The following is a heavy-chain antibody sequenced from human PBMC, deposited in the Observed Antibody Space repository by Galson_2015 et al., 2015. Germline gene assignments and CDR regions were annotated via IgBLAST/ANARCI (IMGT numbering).Heavy chain of an antibody. CDR1: GGSISSGSYS. CDR3: GRDLGGSYYGGAAFDI. Sequence: PLSLTCPVSGGSISSGSYSWSWLQQPAGKGLEWIGRIYTSGSTNYNPSLKRRVTISVDTAKNQFSLKLTSVTAADTAVYYCGRDLGGSYYGGAAFDIWGQGTMFTVSS. V-gene: IGHV4-61*02. CDR2: IYTSGST. D-gene: IGHD1-26*01. J-gene: IGHJ3*02.